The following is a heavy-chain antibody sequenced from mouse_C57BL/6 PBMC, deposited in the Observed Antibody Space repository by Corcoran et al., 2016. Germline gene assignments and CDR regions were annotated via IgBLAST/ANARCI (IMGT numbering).Heavy chain of an antibody. CDR3: ARVYYDYDVRYAMDY. V-gene: IGHV9-3*01. D-gene: IGHD2-4*01. J-gene: IGHJ4*01. CDR1: GYTFTTYG. CDR2: INTYSGVP. Sequence: QIQLVQSGPELKKPGETVKISCKASGYTFTTYGMSWVKQAPGKGLKWVGWINTYSGVPTYADDFKGRFAFSLETSASTAYLQINNLKNEDTATYFCARVYYDYDVRYAMDYWGQGTSVTVSS.